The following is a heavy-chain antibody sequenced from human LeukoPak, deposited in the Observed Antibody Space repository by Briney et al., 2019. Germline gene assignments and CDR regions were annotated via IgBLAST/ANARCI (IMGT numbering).Heavy chain of an antibody. CDR3: ASIVATSQGKMWHLPYGY. Sequence: MLSETLSLTCTVSGGSISSYYWSWIRQPPGKGLEWIGYIYYSGSTNYNPSLKSRVTISVDTSKNQSSLKLSSVTAADTAVYYCASIVATSQGKMWHLPYGYWGQGTLVTVSS. V-gene: IGHV4-59*08. CDR1: GGSISSYY. CDR2: IYYSGST. J-gene: IGHJ4*02. D-gene: IGHD5-12*01.